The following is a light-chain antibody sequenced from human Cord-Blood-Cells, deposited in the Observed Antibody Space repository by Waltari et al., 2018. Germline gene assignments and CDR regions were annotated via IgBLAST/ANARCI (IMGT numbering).Light chain of an antibody. CDR1: HSISSW. CDR2: DAS. V-gene: IGKV1-5*01. J-gene: IGKJ1*01. Sequence: DIQMTQSPSTLSASVGDRVTITCRASHSISSWLAWYQQKPGKAPKLLIYDASSLESGVPSRFSGSGSRTEFTLTISSLQPDDFATYYCQQYNSYSWTFGQGTKVEIK. CDR3: QQYNSYSWT.